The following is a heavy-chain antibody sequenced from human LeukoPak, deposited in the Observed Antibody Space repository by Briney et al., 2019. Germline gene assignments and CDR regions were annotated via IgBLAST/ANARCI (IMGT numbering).Heavy chain of an antibody. V-gene: IGHV3-9*01. CDR2: ISWNSGSI. D-gene: IGHD3-10*01. Sequence: PGRSLRHSCAASGFTFDDYAMHWVRQAPGKGLEWVSGISWNSGSIGYADSVKGRFTISRDNAKNSLYLQMNSLRAEDTALYYCAKGWFWGGYFDYWGQGTLVTVSS. J-gene: IGHJ4*02. CDR1: GFTFDDYA. CDR3: AKGWFWGGYFDY.